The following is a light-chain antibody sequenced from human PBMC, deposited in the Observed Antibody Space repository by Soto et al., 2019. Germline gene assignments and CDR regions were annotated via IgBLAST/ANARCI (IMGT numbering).Light chain of an antibody. CDR3: QQYAGSPIT. CDR1: QSVSSSY. J-gene: IGKJ5*01. Sequence: EIVFTHSPGTLSLSPGERATLSCRASQSVSSSYLAWYQQKPGQAPTLLIYGSSSRATGIPDRFSGSGSGTDFTLTISRLEPEDFAVYFCQQYAGSPITFGQGTRLESK. V-gene: IGKV3-20*01. CDR2: GSS.